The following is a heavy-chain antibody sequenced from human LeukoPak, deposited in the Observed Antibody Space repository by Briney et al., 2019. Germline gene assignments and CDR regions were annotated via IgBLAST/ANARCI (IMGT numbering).Heavy chain of an antibody. J-gene: IGHJ6*02. D-gene: IGHD3-10*01. CDR3: AREYGSGTLGASYYYYGMDV. V-gene: IGHV1-2*04. Sequence: ASVKVSCKASGYTFTGYYMHWVRQAPGQGLEWMGWINPNSGGTNYAQKFQGWVTMTGDTSISTAYMELSRLRSDDTAVYYCAREYGSGTLGASYYYYGMDVWGQGTTVTVPS. CDR1: GYTFTGYY. CDR2: INPNSGGT.